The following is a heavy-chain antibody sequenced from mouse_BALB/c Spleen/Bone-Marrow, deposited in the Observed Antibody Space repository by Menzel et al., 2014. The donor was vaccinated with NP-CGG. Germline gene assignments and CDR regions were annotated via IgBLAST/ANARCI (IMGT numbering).Heavy chain of an antibody. CDR2: ISNGGGST. D-gene: IGHD3-1*01. Sequence: EVKLVKSGGGLVQPGGSLKLSCAASGFTFSSYTVSWVRQTPEKRLEWVAYISNGGGSTYYPDTVKGRFTISRDNAKNTLYLQMSSLKSEDTAMYYCARQLGLRWAMDYWGQGTSVTVSS. V-gene: IGHV5-12-2*01. J-gene: IGHJ4*01. CDR1: GFTFSSYT. CDR3: ARQLGLRWAMDY.